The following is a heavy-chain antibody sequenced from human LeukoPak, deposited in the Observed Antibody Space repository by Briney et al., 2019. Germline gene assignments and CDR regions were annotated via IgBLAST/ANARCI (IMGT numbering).Heavy chain of an antibody. CDR2: IIPIFGTA. CDR1: GYTFTSYY. V-gene: IGHV1-46*01. J-gene: IGHJ1*01. Sequence: ASVKVSCKASGYTFTSYYMHWVRQAPGQGLEWMGGIIPIFGTANYAQKFQGRVTMTRDTSTSTVYMELSSLRSEDTAVYYCARAFKGILGYCSGGSCYSGAQYFQHWGQGTLVTVSS. CDR3: ARAFKGILGYCSGGSCYSGAQYFQH. D-gene: IGHD2-15*01.